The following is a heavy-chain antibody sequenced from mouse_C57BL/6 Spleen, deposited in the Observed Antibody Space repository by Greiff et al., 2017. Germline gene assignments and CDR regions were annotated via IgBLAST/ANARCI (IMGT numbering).Heavy chain of an antibody. CDR1: GYTFTSYW. Sequence: VQLQQPGAELVKPGASVKMSCKASGYTFTSYWITWVKQRPGQGLEWIGDIYPGSGSTNYNEKFKSKATLTVDTSSNTAYMQLSSLTSEDSAVYYCARFITTVVAPDYWGQGTTLTVSS. CDR3: ARFITTVVAPDY. J-gene: IGHJ2*01. D-gene: IGHD1-1*01. CDR2: IYPGSGST. V-gene: IGHV1-55*01.